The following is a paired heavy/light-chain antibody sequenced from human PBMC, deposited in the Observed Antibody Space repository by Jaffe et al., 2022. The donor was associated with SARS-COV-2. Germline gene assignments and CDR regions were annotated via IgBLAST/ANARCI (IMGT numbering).Light chain of an antibody. J-gene: IGKJ1*01. CDR2: GAS. CDR1: QTVSSSY. CDR3: QQYDTSPPT. V-gene: IGKV3-20*01. Sequence: EIVLTQSPGTLSLSPGERATLSCRASQTVSSSYLAWYQQKPGQAPRLLIYGASSRATGIPDRFSGSGSGTDFTLTISRLEPEDFAVYCCQQYDTSPPTFGQGTKVEIK.
Heavy chain of an antibody. CDR1: EFTFSNFA. J-gene: IGHJ6*03. V-gene: IGHV3-23*04. D-gene: IGHD2-8*02. CDR2: ISSNAGSA. Sequence: EVQLVESGGGLVQPGGSLRLSCAASEFTFSNFAMSWVRQAPGKGLEWVSGISSNAGSAYYADSVKGRFTISRDNSKNTLFLQLNSLRVEDTAIYYCAKAGAKDGRYYYYYYYMDVWGKGTTVTVSS. CDR3: AKAGAKDGRYYYYYYYMDV.